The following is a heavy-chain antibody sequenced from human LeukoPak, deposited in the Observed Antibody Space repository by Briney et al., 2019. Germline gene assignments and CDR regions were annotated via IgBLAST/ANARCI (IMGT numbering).Heavy chain of an antibody. CDR2: IYYSAST. Sequence: SETLSLTCTVSGGSISSYYWSWIRQPPGKGLEWIGYIYYSASTNYNPSLKSRVTISVDTSKNQFSLKLSSVTAADTAVYYCARAPRGKRGAFDIWGQGTMVTVSS. V-gene: IGHV4-59*01. D-gene: IGHD1-1*01. CDR1: GGSISSYY. J-gene: IGHJ3*02. CDR3: ARAPRGKRGAFDI.